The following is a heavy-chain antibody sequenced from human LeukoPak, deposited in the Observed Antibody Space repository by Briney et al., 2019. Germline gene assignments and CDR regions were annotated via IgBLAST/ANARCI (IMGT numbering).Heavy chain of an antibody. D-gene: IGHD2-15*01. CDR2: IYYSGIT. CDR1: GGSISSSSYY. CDR3: ASLCGGSYWEVDY. Sequence: SETLSLTCTVSGGSISSSSYYWGWIRQPPGKGLEWIGSIYYSGITYYNPSLTSRVSISLDTSKNQFSLKLSSVTAADTAVYSCASLCGGSYWEVDYWGQGTLVTVSS. J-gene: IGHJ4*02. V-gene: IGHV4-39*01.